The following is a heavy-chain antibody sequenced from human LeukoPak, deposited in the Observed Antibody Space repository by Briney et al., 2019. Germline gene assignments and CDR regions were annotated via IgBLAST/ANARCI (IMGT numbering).Heavy chain of an antibody. CDR3: ARAGETIFGAPNWFDP. J-gene: IGHJ5*02. CDR2: ISAYNGNT. Sequence: ASVKVSCKASGYTFTSYGISWVRQAPGLGLEWMGWISAYNGNTNYAQKLQGRVTMTTDTSTSTAYMELRSLRSDDTAVYYCARAGETIFGAPNWFDPWGQGTLVTVPS. V-gene: IGHV1-18*01. D-gene: IGHD3-3*01. CDR1: GYTFTSYG.